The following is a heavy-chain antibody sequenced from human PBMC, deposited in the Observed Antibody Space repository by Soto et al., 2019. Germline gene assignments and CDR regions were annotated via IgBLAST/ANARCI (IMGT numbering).Heavy chain of an antibody. V-gene: IGHV4-39*01. CDR2: IYYSGST. D-gene: IGHD6-19*01. CDR1: GGSISSSSYS. Sequence: HLQLQESGPGLVKPSETRSLTCTVSGGSISSSSYSWGWIRQPPGKGLEWIGSIYYSGSTYYNPSLKSRVTRSAATTKNQVSRKLSSVDAADTAVYYCARFRFGSGWFFDYWGQGTLVTVSS. J-gene: IGHJ4*02. CDR3: ARFRFGSGWFFDY.